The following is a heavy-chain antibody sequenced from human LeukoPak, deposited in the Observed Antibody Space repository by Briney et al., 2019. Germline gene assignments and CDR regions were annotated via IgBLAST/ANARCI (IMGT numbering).Heavy chain of an antibody. Sequence: SETLSLTCTVSGGSVSSGSYYWSWIRQPPGKGLEWIGYIYYSGSTNYNPSLKSRVTISVDTSKNQFSLKLSSVTAADTAVYYCARGSYYYGMDVWGQETTVTVSS. J-gene: IGHJ6*02. V-gene: IGHV4-61*01. CDR3: ARGSYYYGMDV. CDR1: GGSVSSGSYY. CDR2: IYYSGST.